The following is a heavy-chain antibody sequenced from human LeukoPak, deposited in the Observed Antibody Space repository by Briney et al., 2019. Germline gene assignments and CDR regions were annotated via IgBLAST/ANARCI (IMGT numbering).Heavy chain of an antibody. V-gene: IGHV1-69*05. CDR2: IIPIFGTA. D-gene: IGHD3-22*01. Sequence: SVKVSCKASGGTFSSYAISWVRQAPGPGLEWMGRIIPIFGTANYAQKFQGRVTITTDESTSTAYMELSSLRSEDTAVYYCARDPVGYYYDSSGYYYVDWGQGTLVTVSS. CDR1: GGTFSSYA. CDR3: ARDPVGYYYDSSGYYYVD. J-gene: IGHJ4*02.